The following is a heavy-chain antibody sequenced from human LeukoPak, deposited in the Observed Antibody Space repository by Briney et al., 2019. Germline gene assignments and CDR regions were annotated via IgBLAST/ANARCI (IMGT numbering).Heavy chain of an antibody. J-gene: IGHJ4*02. CDR2: INDSGST. D-gene: IGHD3-9*01. CDR3: ARGVSHRNFDWLFY. Sequence: SETLSLTCAVYGGSFSGYYWSWIRQPPGKGLEWIGEINDSGSTHYNTSLNSRVTIPVDTSKNQIYLKLSSVTAADTAIYYCARGVSHRNFDWLFYWGQGTLVTVSS. V-gene: IGHV4-34*01. CDR1: GGSFSGYY.